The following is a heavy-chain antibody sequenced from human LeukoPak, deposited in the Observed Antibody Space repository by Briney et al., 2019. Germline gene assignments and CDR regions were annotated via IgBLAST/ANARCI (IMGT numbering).Heavy chain of an antibody. D-gene: IGHD3-22*01. CDR3: ARDRNAYDSSDY. CDR1: GFTFSSYW. Sequence: GGSLRLSCAASGFTFSSYWMSWVRQAPGEGLEWVANIKQDGSENYYVDSVRGRFTISRDNAKNSLYLQMNNVRAEDTAVYYCARDRNAYDSSDYWGQGTLVTVSS. CDR2: IKQDGSEN. J-gene: IGHJ4*02. V-gene: IGHV3-7*04.